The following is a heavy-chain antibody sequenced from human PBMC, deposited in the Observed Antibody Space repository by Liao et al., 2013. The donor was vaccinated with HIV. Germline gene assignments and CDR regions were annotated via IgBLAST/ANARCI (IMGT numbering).Heavy chain of an antibody. D-gene: IGHD3-22*01. J-gene: IGHJ6*03. CDR1: GGSMSNYY. V-gene: IGHV4-59*01. CDR3: ARYDKAYYYYMDV. CDR2: IYYSGST. Sequence: QVQLQESGPGLVKPSETLSLTCTVSGGSMSNYYWTWIRQSPGKGLEYIGYIYYSGSTNYNPSLKSRVTISVDTSKNQFSLKLSSVTAADTAVYYCARYDKAYYYYMDVVGRKGPRSPS.